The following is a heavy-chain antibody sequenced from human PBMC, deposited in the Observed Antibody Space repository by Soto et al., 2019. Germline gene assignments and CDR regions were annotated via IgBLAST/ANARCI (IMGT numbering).Heavy chain of an antibody. Sequence: PSETLSLTCTVSGGSISSSSYYWGWIRQPPGKGLEWIGSIYYSGSTYYNPSLKSRVTISVDTSKNQFSLKLSSVTAADTAVYYCERLGAAVAGFFDYWGQGTLVTVSS. J-gene: IGHJ4*02. V-gene: IGHV4-39*01. CDR1: GGSISSSSYY. CDR3: ERLGAAVAGFFDY. D-gene: IGHD6-19*01. CDR2: IYYSGST.